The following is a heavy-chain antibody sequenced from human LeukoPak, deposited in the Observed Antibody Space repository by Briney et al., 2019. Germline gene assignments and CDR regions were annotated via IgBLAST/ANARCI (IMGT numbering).Heavy chain of an antibody. J-gene: IGHJ4*02. Sequence: QAGRSLRLSCAASGFTFSSYAMHWVRQAPGKGLEWVAVISYDGSNKYYADSVKGRFTISRDNSKNTLYLQMNSLRAEDTAVYYCARSGIQSGYCSSTSCYTGYWGQGTLVTVSS. D-gene: IGHD2-2*02. CDR3: ARSGIQSGYCSSTSCYTGY. CDR1: GFTFSSYA. V-gene: IGHV3-30-3*01. CDR2: ISYDGSNK.